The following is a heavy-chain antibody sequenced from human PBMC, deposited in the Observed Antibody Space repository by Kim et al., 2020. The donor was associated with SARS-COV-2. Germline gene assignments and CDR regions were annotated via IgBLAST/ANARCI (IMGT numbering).Heavy chain of an antibody. CDR3: ASSPFFYSSGRPNYYYYYMDV. D-gene: IGHD6-25*01. V-gene: IGHV3-7*01. Sequence: GGSLRLSCAASGFTFSSYWMSWVRQAPGKGLEWVANIKQDGSEKYYVDSVKGRFTISRDNAKNSLYLQMNSLRAEDTAVYYCASSPFFYSSGRPNYYYYYMDVWGKGTTVTVSS. CDR1: GFTFSSYW. CDR2: IKQDGSEK. J-gene: IGHJ6*03.